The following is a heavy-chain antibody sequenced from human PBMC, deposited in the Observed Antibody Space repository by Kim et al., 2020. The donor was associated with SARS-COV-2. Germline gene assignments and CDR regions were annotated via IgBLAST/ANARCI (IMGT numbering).Heavy chain of an antibody. D-gene: IGHD4-17*01. CDR1: GLTFSNYA. CDR3: ALTQVTTLGFDP. CDR2: ISNDGTKK. J-gene: IGHJ5*02. Sequence: GGSLRLSCAASGLTFSNYAMHWVRQAPGKGLEWVAVISNDGTKKNYVDSLKGRFTISRDNSKNTVYLQMNSLRAEDTAVYYCALTQVTTLGFDPWGQGTLVTVS. V-gene: IGHV3-30*03.